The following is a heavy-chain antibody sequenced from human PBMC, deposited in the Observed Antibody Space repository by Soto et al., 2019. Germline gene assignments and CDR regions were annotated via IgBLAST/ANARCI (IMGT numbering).Heavy chain of an antibody. V-gene: IGHV1-18*01. J-gene: IGHJ6*03. D-gene: IGHD2-15*01. CDR1: GYTFTSYG. CDR3: ARDGGYCSGGSCIHYYYLDV. Sequence: AASVKVSCKASGYTFTSYGISWVRQAPGQGLEWMGWISAYNGNTNYAQKLQGRVTMTTDTSTSTAYMELRSLRSDDTAVYYCARDGGYCSGGSCIHYYYLDVWGKGTTVTVSS. CDR2: ISAYNGNT.